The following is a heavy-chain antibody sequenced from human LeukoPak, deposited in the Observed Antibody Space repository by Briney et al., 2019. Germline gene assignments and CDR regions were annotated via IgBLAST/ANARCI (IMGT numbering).Heavy chain of an antibody. CDR2: FDPEDGET. CDR3: ATDRRPLKAIAAAGPYYMDV. CDR1: GYTLTELS. Sequence: ASVKVSCKVSGYTLTELSMHWVRQTPGKGLEWMGGFDPEDGETIYAQKFQGRVTMTEDTSTDTAYMELSSLRSEDTAVYYCATDRRPLKAIAAAGPYYMDVSGRGTTVTVSS. D-gene: IGHD6-13*01. J-gene: IGHJ6*03. V-gene: IGHV1-24*01.